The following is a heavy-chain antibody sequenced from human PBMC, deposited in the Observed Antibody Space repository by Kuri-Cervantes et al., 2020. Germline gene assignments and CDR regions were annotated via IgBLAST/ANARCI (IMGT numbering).Heavy chain of an antibody. Sequence: GGSLRLSCAASGFTFSSYDMHWVRQATGKGLEWVSAIGTAGDTYYPGSVKGRFTISRENAKNSLYLQMNSLRAGDTAVYYCARTSSPDYFDYWGQGTLGTVSS. V-gene: IGHV3-13*01. J-gene: IGHJ4*02. CDR1: GFTFSSYD. CDR2: IGTAGDT. D-gene: IGHD6-6*01. CDR3: ARTSSPDYFDY.